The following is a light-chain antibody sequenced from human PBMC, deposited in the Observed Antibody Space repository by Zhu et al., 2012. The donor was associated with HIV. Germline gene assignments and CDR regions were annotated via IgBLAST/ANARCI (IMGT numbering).Light chain of an antibody. J-gene: IGKJ1*01. CDR3: QQYDTSPWT. Sequence: EIVLTQSPGTLSLSPGERATLPCRASQSVAGSYLAWYQQKPGQAPRLLIYGASSRATGIPDRFSGSGSGTDFTLTISRLEPEDFAVYYCQQYDTSPWTFGQGTKVEIK. CDR2: GAS. V-gene: IGKV3-20*01. CDR1: QSVAGSY.